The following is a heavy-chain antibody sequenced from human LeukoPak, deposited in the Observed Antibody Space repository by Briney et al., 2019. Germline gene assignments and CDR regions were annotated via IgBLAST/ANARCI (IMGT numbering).Heavy chain of an antibody. V-gene: IGHV3-23*01. CDR3: ARGWYYGMDV. CDR2: ISGSGGST. J-gene: IGHJ6*02. D-gene: IGHD5-24*01. Sequence: GGSLRLSCAVSGFTFSNYDMNWVRQAPEKGLEWVSTISGSGGSTYYADSVKGRFTISRDNAKNTLYLQMNSLRAEDTAVYYCARGWYYGMDVWGQGTTITVSS. CDR1: GFTFSNYD.